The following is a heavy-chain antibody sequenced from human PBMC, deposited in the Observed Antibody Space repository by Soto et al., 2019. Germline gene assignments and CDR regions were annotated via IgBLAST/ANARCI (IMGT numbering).Heavy chain of an antibody. D-gene: IGHD3-22*01. V-gene: IGHV1-8*01. J-gene: IGHJ6*02. CDR1: GYTFTSYD. CDR3: ARSGAYYDSSGYYSDYYYYGMDV. CDR2: MNPNSGNT. Sequence: QVQRVQSGAEVKKPGASVKVSCKASGYTFTSYDINWVRQATGQGLEWMGWMNPNSGNTGYAQKFQGRVTMTRNTSISTAYMELSSLRSEDTAVYYCARSGAYYDSSGYYSDYYYYGMDVWGQGTTVTVSS.